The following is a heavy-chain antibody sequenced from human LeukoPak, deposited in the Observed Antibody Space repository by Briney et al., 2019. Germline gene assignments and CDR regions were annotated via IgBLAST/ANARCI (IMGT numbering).Heavy chain of an antibody. V-gene: IGHV3-48*03. CDR3: ARARIAVAGTGKYFHH. J-gene: IGHJ1*01. CDR1: GFTFSSYE. Sequence: GGSLRLSCAASGFTFSSYEMDWVRQAPGKGLEWVSYISSSCSTIYYADSVKGRFTISRDNAKNSLYLQMNSLRAEDTAVYYCARARIAVAGTGKYFHHWGQGTLVTVSS. CDR2: ISSSCSTI. D-gene: IGHD6-19*01.